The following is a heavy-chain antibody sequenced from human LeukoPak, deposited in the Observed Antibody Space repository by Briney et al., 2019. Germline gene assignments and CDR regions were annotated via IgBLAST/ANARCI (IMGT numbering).Heavy chain of an antibody. CDR2: FDPEDDET. V-gene: IGHV1-24*01. CDR3: TTVSRYNYGSGSYSKWFDP. J-gene: IGHJ5*02. D-gene: IGHD3-10*01. Sequence: GASVTVCFTVSGYSLTELSIHWVRQAPGKGLEWMGTFDPEDDETISAQKFQGRGTMTEDSSTDTAYMELSSLRSEDTAVYYCTTVSRYNYGSGSYSKWFDPWGQGTLVTASS. CDR1: GYSLTELS.